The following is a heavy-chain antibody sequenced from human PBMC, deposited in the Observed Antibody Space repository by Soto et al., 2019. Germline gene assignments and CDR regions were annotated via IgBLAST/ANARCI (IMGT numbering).Heavy chain of an antibody. CDR3: ARLNYDSSGYFTRLWYFDL. V-gene: IGHV4-61*01. D-gene: IGHD3-22*01. CDR2: IYYSGST. CDR1: GGSVSSGSYY. Sequence: QVQLQESGPGLVKPSETLSLTCTVSGGSVSSGSYYWSWIRQPPGKGLEWIGYIYYSGSTNYNPYLKSRVTISVDTSKNQSSLKLSSVTAADTAVYYCARLNYDSSGYFTRLWYFDLWGRGTLVTVSS. J-gene: IGHJ2*01.